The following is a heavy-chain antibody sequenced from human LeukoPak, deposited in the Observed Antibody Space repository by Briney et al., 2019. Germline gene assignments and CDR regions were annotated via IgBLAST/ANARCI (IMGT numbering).Heavy chain of an antibody. CDR2: ISGSGGST. CDR3: AKRRLWLPSGIFDY. Sequence: GGSLRLSCAAAGFTFSSYSMSWVRQAPGKGLEWVSAISGSGGSTYYADSGKGRFTISRDNSKNTLYLQMNSLRAEDRAVYYCAKRRLWLPSGIFDYWGQGTLVTVSS. D-gene: IGHD5-24*01. V-gene: IGHV3-23*01. CDR1: GFTFSSYS. J-gene: IGHJ4*02.